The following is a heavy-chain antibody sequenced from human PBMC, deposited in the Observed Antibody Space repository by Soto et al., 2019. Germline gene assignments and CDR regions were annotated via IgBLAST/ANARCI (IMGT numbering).Heavy chain of an antibody. V-gene: IGHV1-24*01. CDR3: ATVPDTLEWLYFDY. J-gene: IGHJ4*02. Sequence: ASVKFSCKVSGYTLTELSMHWVRQAPGKGLEWMGGFDPEDGETIYAQKFQGRVTMTEDTSTDTAYMELSSLRSEDTAVYYCATVPDTLEWLYFDYWGQGTLVTVSS. D-gene: IGHD3-3*01. CDR1: GYTLTELS. CDR2: FDPEDGET.